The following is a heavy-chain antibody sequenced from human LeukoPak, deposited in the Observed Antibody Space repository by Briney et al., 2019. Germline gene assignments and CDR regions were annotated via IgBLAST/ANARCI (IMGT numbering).Heavy chain of an antibody. D-gene: IGHD3-10*01. CDR2: IYYSGGT. CDR3: AREASRAGTYYFDY. V-gene: IGHV4-59*01. Sequence: SSETLSLTCTVSGGSISSYYWSWIRQPPGKGLEWIGYIYYSGGTNYNPSLKSRVTISVDTSKNQFSLKLRSVTAADTAVYFCAREASRAGTYYFDYWGQGTLLTVSS. J-gene: IGHJ4*02. CDR1: GGSISSYY.